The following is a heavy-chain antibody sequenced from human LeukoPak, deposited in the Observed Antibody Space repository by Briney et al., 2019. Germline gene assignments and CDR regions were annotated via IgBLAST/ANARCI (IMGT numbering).Heavy chain of an antibody. CDR3: ARETVVVAATYFDY. CDR1: GYTFTSYD. J-gene: IGHJ4*02. D-gene: IGHD2-15*01. V-gene: IGHV1-8*03. Sequence: ASVKVSCKASGYTFTSYDINWVRQATGQGLEWMGWMNPNSGNTGYAQKFQGRVTITRNTSISTAYMELSSLRSEDTAVYYCARETVVVAATYFDYWGQGTLVTVSS. CDR2: MNPNSGNT.